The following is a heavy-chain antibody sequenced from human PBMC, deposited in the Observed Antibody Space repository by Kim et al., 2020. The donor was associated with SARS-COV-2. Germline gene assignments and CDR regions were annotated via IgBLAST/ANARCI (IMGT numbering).Heavy chain of an antibody. D-gene: IGHD6-19*01. J-gene: IGHJ6*02. CDR2: IYSGGST. CDR3: ARGVSGWSLNYYGMDV. CDR1: GFTVSSNY. V-gene: IGHV3-53*01. Sequence: GGSLRLSCAASGFTVSSNYMSWVRQAPGKGLEWVSVIYSGGSTYYADSVKGRFTISRDNSKNTLYLQMNSLRAEDTAVYYCARGVSGWSLNYYGMDVWGQGTTVTVSS.